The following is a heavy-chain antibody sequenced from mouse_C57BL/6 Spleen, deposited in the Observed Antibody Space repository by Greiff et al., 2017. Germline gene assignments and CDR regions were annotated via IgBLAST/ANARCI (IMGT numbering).Heavy chain of an antibody. J-gene: IGHJ2*01. D-gene: IGHD2-2*01. CDR2: IYPRSGNT. CDR1: GYTFTSYG. CDR3: ARYQGYDRYYFDY. Sequence: VQGVESGAELARPGASVKLSCKASGYTFTSYGISWVKQRTGQGLEWIGEIYPRSGNTYYNEKFKGKATLTADKSSSTAYMELRSLTSEDSAVYFCARYQGYDRYYFDYWGQGTTLTVSS. V-gene: IGHV1-81*01.